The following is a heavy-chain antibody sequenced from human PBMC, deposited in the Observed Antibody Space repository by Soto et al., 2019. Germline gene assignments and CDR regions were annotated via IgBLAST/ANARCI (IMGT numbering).Heavy chain of an antibody. CDR1: GFTFISYS. D-gene: IGHD5-18*01. V-gene: IGHV3-48*01. CDR2: ISSTSGTT. CDR3: ARDRYGRIFDY. Sequence: GSLRLSCAASGFTFISYSMNWVRQAPGKGLEWVSYISSTSGTTYYTDSVKGRFTISRDNAKNSLYLQMNSLRVEDTAVYYCARDRYGRIFDYWGQGP. J-gene: IGHJ4*02.